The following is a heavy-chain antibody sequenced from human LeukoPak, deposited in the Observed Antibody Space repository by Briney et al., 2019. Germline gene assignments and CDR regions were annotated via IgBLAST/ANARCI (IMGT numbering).Heavy chain of an antibody. CDR2: ISGSGGST. CDR3: AKEVFYYFYAYDY. CDR1: GFTFSSYA. V-gene: IGHV3-23*01. Sequence: GGSPRLSCAASGFTFSSYAMSWVRQAPGKGLECVSAISGSGGSTYYADSVKGRFTFCRDNSKNTLYLQMNSLRAEDTAVYYCAKEVFYYFYAYDYWGQGTLVTVSS. J-gene: IGHJ4*02. D-gene: IGHD3-16*01.